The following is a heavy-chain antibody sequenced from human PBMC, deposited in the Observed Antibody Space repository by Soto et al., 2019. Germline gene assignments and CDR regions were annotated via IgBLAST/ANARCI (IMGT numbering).Heavy chain of an antibody. Sequence: GGSLRLSCAASGFTFSSYWMSWVRQAPGKGLEWVANIKQDGSEKYYVDSVKGRFTISRDNAKNSLYLQMNSLRAEDTAVYYCARDPIYYSLNYYYYGMDVWGQGTTVTVSS. D-gene: IGHD2-15*01. V-gene: IGHV3-7*01. J-gene: IGHJ6*02. CDR1: GFTFSSYW. CDR2: IKQDGSEK. CDR3: ARDPIYYSLNYYYYGMDV.